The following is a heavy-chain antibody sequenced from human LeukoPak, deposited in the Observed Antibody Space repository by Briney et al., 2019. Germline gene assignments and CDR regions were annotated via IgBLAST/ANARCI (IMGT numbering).Heavy chain of an antibody. CDR1: GDSISSGYY. CDR3: ARDILTTWSRFDY. D-gene: IGHD1-26*01. V-gene: IGHV4-38-2*02. Sequence: SETLSLTCTVSGDSISSGYYWGWIRQPPGKGLEWIGSIYHSGTTYYNPSLKSRVTISVDTSKNQFSLKLSSVTAADTAVYYCARDILTTWSRFDYWGQGTLVTVSS. CDR2: IYHSGTT. J-gene: IGHJ4*02.